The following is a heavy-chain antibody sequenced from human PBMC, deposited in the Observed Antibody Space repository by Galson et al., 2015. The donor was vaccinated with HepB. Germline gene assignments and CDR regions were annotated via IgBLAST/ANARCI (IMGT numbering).Heavy chain of an antibody. CDR2: INPNSGGT. CDR3: ARVRGSSSWYSHYYYYYMDV. CDR1: GYTFTGYY. J-gene: IGHJ6*03. Sequence: SVKVSCKASGYTFTGYYMHWVRQAPGQGLEWMGWINPNSGGTNYAQKFQGRVTMTRDASISTAYMELSRLRSDDTAVYYCARVRGSSSWYSHYYYYYMDVWGKETTVTVSS. V-gene: IGHV1-2*02. D-gene: IGHD6-13*01.